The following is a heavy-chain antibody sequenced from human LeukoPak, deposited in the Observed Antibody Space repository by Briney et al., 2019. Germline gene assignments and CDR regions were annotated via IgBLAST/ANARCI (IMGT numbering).Heavy chain of an antibody. CDR2: IRGSGGRT. V-gene: IGHV3-23*01. Sequence: GSLRLSCLASGFPFNSYIMTWVRQAPGRGREWVSGIRGSGGRTFYGDSVKGRFTISRDNSKNTLFLEMKGLRVDDAALYYCAMIGVTTGHFDAWGQGTLVTVSS. J-gene: IGHJ4*02. CDR1: GFPFNSYI. CDR3: AMIGVTTGHFDA. D-gene: IGHD4-11*01.